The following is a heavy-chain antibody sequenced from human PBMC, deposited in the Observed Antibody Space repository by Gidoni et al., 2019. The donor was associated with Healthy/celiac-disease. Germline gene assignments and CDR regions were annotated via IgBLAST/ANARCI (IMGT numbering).Heavy chain of an antibody. CDR2: IYYSGST. J-gene: IGHJ4*02. CDR1: GGSISSSSSS. V-gene: IGHV4-39*01. Sequence: QLQLQESCPGLVKPSETLSLTCTVSGGSISSSSSSWRWIRQPPGKGLEWSGSIYYSGSTYYNPALKRRVTISVDKSKNQFSLKLSSVTAAETAVYYCARLRPGPPPGIAAAGTYYFDYWGQGTLVTVSS. CDR3: ARLRPGPPPGIAAAGTYYFDY. D-gene: IGHD6-13*01.